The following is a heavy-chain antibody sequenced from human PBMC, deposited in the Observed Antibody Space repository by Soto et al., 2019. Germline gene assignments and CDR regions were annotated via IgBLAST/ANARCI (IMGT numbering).Heavy chain of an antibody. J-gene: IGHJ4*02. D-gene: IGHD6-13*01. V-gene: IGHV4-59*01. CDR3: ARGSSWTNYSFDY. CDR2: IYYSGST. Sequence: SETLSLTCTVSGGSISSYYWSWIRQPPGKGLEWIGYIYYSGSTNYNPSLKSRVTISVDTSKNQFSLKLSSVTAADTAVYYCARGSSWTNYSFDYWGQGTLVTVSS. CDR1: GGSISSYY.